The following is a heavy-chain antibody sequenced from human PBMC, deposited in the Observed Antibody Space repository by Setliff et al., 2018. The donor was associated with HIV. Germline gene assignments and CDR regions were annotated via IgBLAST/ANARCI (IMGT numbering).Heavy chain of an antibody. Sequence: PSETLSLTCTVSGGSISNRNYFWDWIRQPPVKGLEWIGSAGSADYGGNAYYNPSLKSRVTISVETSKNQFSLKLTSVTAADTAVYYCARSYCGGGLCFRGLDLWGQGTTVTVSS. CDR1: GGSISNRNYF. CDR3: ARSYCGGGLCFRGLDL. D-gene: IGHD2-21*01. J-gene: IGHJ6*02. CDR2: AGSADYGGNA. V-gene: IGHV4-39*07.